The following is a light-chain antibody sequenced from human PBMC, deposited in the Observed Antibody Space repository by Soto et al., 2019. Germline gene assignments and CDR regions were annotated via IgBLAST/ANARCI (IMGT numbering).Light chain of an antibody. V-gene: IGKV3-15*01. CDR2: GAS. CDR1: QSVSST. Sequence: VMTQSPATLSVSPGERAALSCRASQSVSSTLAWYQQKPGQAPRLLIYGASTRATDIPARFSGSGSGTEFTLTISSLQSEDFAVYYCQQYYNWPRTFGQGTKVDI. CDR3: QQYYNWPRT. J-gene: IGKJ1*01.